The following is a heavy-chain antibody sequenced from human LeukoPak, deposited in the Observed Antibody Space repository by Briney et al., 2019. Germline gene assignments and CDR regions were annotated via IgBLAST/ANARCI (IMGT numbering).Heavy chain of an antibody. CDR3: ASSTIAYCGGDCYSDYYYVDV. Sequence: SVKVSCKASGGTFSSYAISWVRQAPGQGLEWMGGIIPIFGTANYAQKFQGRVTITTDESTSTAYMELSSLRSEDTAVYYCASSTIAYCGGDCYSDYYYVDVWGKGTTVTVSS. J-gene: IGHJ6*03. CDR1: GGTFSSYA. D-gene: IGHD2-21*02. CDR2: IIPIFGTA. V-gene: IGHV1-69*05.